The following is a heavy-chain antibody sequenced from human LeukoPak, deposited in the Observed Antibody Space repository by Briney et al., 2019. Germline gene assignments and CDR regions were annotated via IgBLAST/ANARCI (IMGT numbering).Heavy chain of an antibody. D-gene: IGHD2-21*02. Sequence: PGGSLRLSCAASGFTFSSYEMNWVRQAPGKGLEWVSYISSSGSTIYYADSVKGRFTISRDNAKNSLYLQMNSLRAEDTAVYYCARDLVVTANWVDAFDIWGQGTMVTVSS. CDR2: ISSSGSTI. CDR3: ARDLVVTANWVDAFDI. V-gene: IGHV3-48*03. J-gene: IGHJ3*02. CDR1: GFTFSSYE.